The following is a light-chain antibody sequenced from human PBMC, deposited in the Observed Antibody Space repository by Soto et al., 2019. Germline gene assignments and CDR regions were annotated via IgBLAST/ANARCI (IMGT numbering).Light chain of an antibody. CDR1: QTISSW. V-gene: IGKV1-5*01. J-gene: IGKJ5*01. CDR3: QQYHTSSIT. CDR2: DAS. Sequence: DIKVTQSPSTLSASVGDRVTIPCRASQTISSWLAWYQQKPGKAPNLLIYDASTLERGVPSRFSGTGSGTEFTLTIDRLQPDDFATYYCQQYHTSSITFGQGTRLEIK.